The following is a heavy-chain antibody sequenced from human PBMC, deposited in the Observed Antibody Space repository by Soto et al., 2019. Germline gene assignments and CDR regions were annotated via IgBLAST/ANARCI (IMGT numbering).Heavy chain of an antibody. Sequence: ASVKVSCKASGYTFTSYAMHWVRQAPGQRLEWMGWINAGNGNTKYSQKFQGRVTITRDTSASTAYMELSSLRSEDTAVYYCAGSEILCFGGHWFDPWGQEPLVTVPS. CDR2: INAGNGNT. J-gene: IGHJ5*02. CDR1: GYTFTSYA. CDR3: AGSEILCFGGHWFDP. D-gene: IGHD3-10*01. V-gene: IGHV1-3*01.